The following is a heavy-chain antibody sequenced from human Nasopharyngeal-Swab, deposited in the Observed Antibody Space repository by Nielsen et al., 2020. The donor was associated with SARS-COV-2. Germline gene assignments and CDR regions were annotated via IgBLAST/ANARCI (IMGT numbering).Heavy chain of an antibody. D-gene: IGHD3-3*01. CDR2: ISWNSGSI. Sequence: SLQISCTASGFMFGDYAMHWVRQAPGKGLEWVSGISWNSGSIGYTDSVKGRFTISRDNAKNSLYLQMNSLRAEDTAVYYCARDGLDYDFWSAYFMDVWGQGTTVTVSS. J-gene: IGHJ6*02. CDR1: GFMFGDYA. V-gene: IGHV3-9*01. CDR3: ARDGLDYDFWSAYFMDV.